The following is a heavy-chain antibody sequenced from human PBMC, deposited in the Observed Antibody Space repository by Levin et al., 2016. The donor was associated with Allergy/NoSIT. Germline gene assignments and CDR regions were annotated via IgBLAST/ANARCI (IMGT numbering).Heavy chain of an antibody. Sequence: RQAPGKGLEWIGYIYYSGSTNYNPSLKSRVTISVDTSKNQFSLKLSSVTAADTAVYYCARDGGSGSYYAPFDPWGQGTLVTVSS. J-gene: IGHJ5*02. D-gene: IGHD3-10*01. CDR2: IYYSGST. CDR3: ARDGGSGSYYAPFDP. V-gene: IGHV4-59*01.